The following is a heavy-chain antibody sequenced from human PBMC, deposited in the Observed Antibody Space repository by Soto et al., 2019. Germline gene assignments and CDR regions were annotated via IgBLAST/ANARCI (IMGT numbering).Heavy chain of an antibody. J-gene: IGHJ4*02. CDR2: IYSSGST. Sequence: SETLSLTCIVSGGSISSLYWSWIRQPPGKGLEWIGYIYSSGSTNYNPSLKSRVIISVDTSNDQFSLKLSSVTAADTAVYYCARDRYSNGWVDYWGQGTLVTVSS. V-gene: IGHV4-59*11. CDR1: GGSISSLY. CDR3: ARDRYSNGWVDY. D-gene: IGHD6-19*01.